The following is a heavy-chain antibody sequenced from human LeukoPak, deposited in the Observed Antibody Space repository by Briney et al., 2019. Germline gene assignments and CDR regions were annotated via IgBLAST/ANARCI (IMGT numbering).Heavy chain of an antibody. D-gene: IGHD3-10*01. V-gene: IGHV4-34*01. CDR1: GGTFSGYY. Sequence: SETLSLTCAVYGGTFSGYYGSWVRQPPGKGLEWIGEINHSGSPNYNPSLKSRDAISVDTSKNQFSLKLNSVTAADRAVYYCARGSDGSEHSYRNWFDPWGQGTRVTVSS. CDR2: INHSGSP. J-gene: IGHJ5*02. CDR3: ARGSDGSEHSYRNWFDP.